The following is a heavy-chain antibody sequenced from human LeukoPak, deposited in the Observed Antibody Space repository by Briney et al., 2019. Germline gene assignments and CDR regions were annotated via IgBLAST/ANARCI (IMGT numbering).Heavy chain of an antibody. V-gene: IGHV5-51*01. Sequence: GESLKMSCKGSGYSFTSYWMCWVRQMPRKGLEWRGIIYPGDSDTRYSPSFQGQVTISADKSISTAYLQWSSLKASDTAMYYCARLGGPWFGGGSNWFDPWGQGTLVTVSS. CDR3: ARLGGPWFGGGSNWFDP. CDR1: GYSFTSYW. CDR2: IYPGDSDT. J-gene: IGHJ5*02. D-gene: IGHD3-10*01.